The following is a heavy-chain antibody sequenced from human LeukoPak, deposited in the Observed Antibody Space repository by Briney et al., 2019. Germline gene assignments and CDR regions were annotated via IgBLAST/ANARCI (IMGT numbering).Heavy chain of an antibody. Sequence: QTLSLTCAISGDTVSSNTAAWNWIRQSPSRGLEWLGRTYYRSKWNTDYAASVQNRITINPDTSTNQFSLQLKSATPEDTAVYYCSRQRSTSTYYFGLDVWGQGTTVTVSS. V-gene: IGHV6-1*01. CDR1: GDTVSSNTAA. CDR2: TYYRSKWNT. CDR3: SRQRSTSTYYFGLDV. J-gene: IGHJ6*02. D-gene: IGHD6-6*01.